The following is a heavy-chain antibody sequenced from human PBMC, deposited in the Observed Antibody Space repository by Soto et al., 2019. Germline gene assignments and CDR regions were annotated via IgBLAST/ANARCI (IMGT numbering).Heavy chain of an antibody. D-gene: IGHD3-10*01. CDR2: IYYSGVT. Sequence: QVQLQESGPGLVKPSETLSLTCTLSGDPITSGGFYWTWIRQHPAKGLEWIGYIYYSGVTYYNPSLKSRATIPVDTSKNQFSLNLSSVSAADTAMYYCARDLRGRRSGRFDPWGQGTLVTVSS. CDR3: ARDLRGRRSGRFDP. V-gene: IGHV4-31*03. J-gene: IGHJ5*02. CDR1: GDPITSGGFY.